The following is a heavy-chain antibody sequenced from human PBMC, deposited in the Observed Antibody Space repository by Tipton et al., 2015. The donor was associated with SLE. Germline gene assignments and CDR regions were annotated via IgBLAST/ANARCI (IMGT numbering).Heavy chain of an antibody. V-gene: IGHV4-4*08. D-gene: IGHD6-13*01. CDR2: IYTSGST. J-gene: IGHJ4*02. CDR3: AKTSSRYPYFDY. Sequence: TLSLTCTVSGGSISSYYWSWIRQPPGKGLEWSGYIYTSGSTNYNTSLKSRGTISVDTSKNQFSLKLSSVTAADTAVYYCAKTSSRYPYFDYWGQGTLVTVSS. CDR1: GGSISSYY.